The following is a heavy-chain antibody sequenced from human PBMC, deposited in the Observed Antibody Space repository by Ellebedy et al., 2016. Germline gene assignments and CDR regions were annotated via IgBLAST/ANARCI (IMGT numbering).Heavy chain of an antibody. D-gene: IGHD3-22*01. CDR3: AKAIYYDSSGPLRESVYYDMDV. CDR2: ISVSGGST. V-gene: IGHV3-23*01. CDR1: GFTFSSYA. Sequence: GESLKISXAASGFTFSSYAMSWVRQAPGKGLEWVSAISVSGGSTYYADSVKGRFTISRDNSKNTLYLQMNSLRAEDTAVYYCAKAIYYDSSGPLRESVYYDMDVWGQGTTVTVSS. J-gene: IGHJ6*02.